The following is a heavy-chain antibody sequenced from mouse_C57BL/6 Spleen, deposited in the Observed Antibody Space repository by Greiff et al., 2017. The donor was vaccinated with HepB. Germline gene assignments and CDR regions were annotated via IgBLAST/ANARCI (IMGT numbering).Heavy chain of an antibody. CDR1: GFTFSSYA. V-gene: IGHV5-4*01. CDR2: ISDGGSYT. Sequence: EVKLVESGGGLVKPGGSLKLSCAASGFTFSSYAMSWVRQTPEKRLEWVATISDGGSYTYYPDNVKGRFTISRDNAKNNLYLQMSHLKSEDTAMYYCARDRRLSYAMDYWGQGTSVTVSS. D-gene: IGHD1-3*01. J-gene: IGHJ4*01. CDR3: ARDRRLSYAMDY.